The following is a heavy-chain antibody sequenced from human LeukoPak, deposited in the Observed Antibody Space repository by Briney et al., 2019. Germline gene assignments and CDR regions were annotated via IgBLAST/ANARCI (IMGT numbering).Heavy chain of an antibody. Sequence: GGSLRLSCAASGLTVSSNYMSWVRQAPGKGLEWVSVICSGGSTYYADSVKGRFTISRHNSKNTVYLQMNSLRTEDTGVYYCARALPEEWTPDAFDIWGQGTMVTVSS. CDR2: ICSGGST. D-gene: IGHD3-3*01. CDR1: GLTVSSNY. CDR3: ARALPEEWTPDAFDI. V-gene: IGHV3-53*04. J-gene: IGHJ3*02.